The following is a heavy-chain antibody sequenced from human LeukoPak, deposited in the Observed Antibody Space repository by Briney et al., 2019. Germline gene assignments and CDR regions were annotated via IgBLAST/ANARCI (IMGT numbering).Heavy chain of an antibody. V-gene: IGHV3-66*01. CDR2: IYSGGST. Sequence: PGGSLRLSCAVSGFTVSSNYMSWVRQAPGKGLEWVSVIYSGGSTYYADSVKGRFTISRDNSKNTLYLQMNSLRAEDTAVYYCARDAYGSGTLNAFDIWDQRTMVTVSS. CDR3: ARDAYGSGTLNAFDI. CDR1: GFTVSSNY. D-gene: IGHD3-10*01. J-gene: IGHJ3*02.